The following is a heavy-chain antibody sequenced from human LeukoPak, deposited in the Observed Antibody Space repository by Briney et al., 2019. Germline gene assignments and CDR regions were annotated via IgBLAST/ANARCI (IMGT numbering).Heavy chain of an antibody. J-gene: IGHJ4*02. D-gene: IGHD3-22*01. Sequence: SLRLSCAASGFTFSNAWMNWVRQAPGKGLEWVSGISWNSGSIGYADSVKGRFTISRDNAKNSLYLQMNSLRAEDTALYYCAKDGQWLLRAYYFDYWGQGTLVTVSS. CDR3: AKDGQWLLRAYYFDY. CDR1: GFTFSNAW. V-gene: IGHV3-9*01. CDR2: ISWNSGSI.